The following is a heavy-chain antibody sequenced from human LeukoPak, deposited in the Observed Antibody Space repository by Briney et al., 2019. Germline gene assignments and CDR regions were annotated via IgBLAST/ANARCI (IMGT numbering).Heavy chain of an antibody. CDR3: AKLMYYYDRSGYYWAYFQH. D-gene: IGHD3-22*01. CDR2: ISGSGGST. J-gene: IGHJ1*01. CDR1: GFTFSSYA. Sequence: GGSLRLSCAASGFTFSSYAMSWVRQAPGKGLEWVSAISGSGGSTYYADSVKGRFTISRDNSKNTLYLQMNSLRAEDTAVYYCAKLMYYYDRSGYYWAYFQHWGQGTLVTVSS. V-gene: IGHV3-23*01.